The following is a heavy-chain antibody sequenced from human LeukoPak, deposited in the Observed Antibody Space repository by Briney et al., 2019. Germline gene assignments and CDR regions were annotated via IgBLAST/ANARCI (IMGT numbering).Heavy chain of an antibody. CDR2: ISSSSSYI. CDR3: TRDGYQVPTIFGTFDP. D-gene: IGHD3-3*01. Sequence: GGSLRPSCPASGFTFSSYSMTWVGQPPGKGREWVSSISSSSSYIYYADSVKGRFTISRDDAKNSLYLQMNSLRAEDTAVYYCTRDGYQVPTIFGTFDPWGQGTLVTVSS. CDR1: GFTFSSYS. J-gene: IGHJ5*02. V-gene: IGHV3-21*01.